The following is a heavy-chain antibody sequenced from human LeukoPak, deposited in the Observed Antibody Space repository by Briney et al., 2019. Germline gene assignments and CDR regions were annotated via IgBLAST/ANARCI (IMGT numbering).Heavy chain of an antibody. V-gene: IGHV1-18*04. CDR1: GYTFTGYY. CDR3: AARSHSSGYYYAFDY. D-gene: IGHD3-22*01. Sequence: ASVKVSCKASGYTFTGYYMHWVRQAPGQGLEWMGWISAYNGNTNYAQKLQGRVTMTTDTSTSTAYMELRSLRSDDTAVYYCAARSHSSGYYYAFDYWGQGTLVTVSS. CDR2: ISAYNGNT. J-gene: IGHJ4*02.